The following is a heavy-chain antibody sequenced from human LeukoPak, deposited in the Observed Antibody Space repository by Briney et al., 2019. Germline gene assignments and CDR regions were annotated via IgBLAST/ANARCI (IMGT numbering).Heavy chain of an antibody. D-gene: IGHD2-15*01. V-gene: IGHV3-53*01. J-gene: IGHJ6*02. Sequence: GGSLRLSCAASGFTHSSNYMSWVRQAPGKGLEWVSVIYSGGSTYYADSVKGRFTISRDNSKNTLYLQMSSLRAEDTAVYYCARVQRCSGGSCYSHYYYGMDVWGQGTTVTVSS. CDR1: GFTHSSNY. CDR2: IYSGGST. CDR3: ARVQRCSGGSCYSHYYYGMDV.